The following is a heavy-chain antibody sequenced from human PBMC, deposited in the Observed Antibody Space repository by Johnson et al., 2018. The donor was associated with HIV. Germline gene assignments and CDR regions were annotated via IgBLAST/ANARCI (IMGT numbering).Heavy chain of an antibody. Sequence: QVQLVESGGGVVQPGRSLKISCAGSEFMFLNYAMQWVRLAPGKGLQWVAVISYDGSNKYYADSVKGRFTISRDNAKNSLYLQMNSLRAEDMAVYYCARGQGGIQLWFDGFDIWGQGTMVTVSS. D-gene: IGHD5-18*01. V-gene: IGHV3-30*04. CDR2: ISYDGSNK. J-gene: IGHJ3*02. CDR3: ARGQGGIQLWFDGFDI. CDR1: EFMFLNYA.